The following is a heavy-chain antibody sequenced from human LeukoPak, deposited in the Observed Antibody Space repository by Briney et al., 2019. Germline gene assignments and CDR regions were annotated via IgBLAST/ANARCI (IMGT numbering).Heavy chain of an antibody. J-gene: IGHJ4*02. D-gene: IGHD2-15*01. CDR3: AKDGERYCSGGSCYSFFDY. CDR1: GFSFNGYV. Sequence: HPGGSLRLSCVASGFSFNGYVMRWVRQAPGKGLEWVSGISESGDIKIYAESVKGRFTISRDNSKNTLYLQMNSLRAEDTAVYYCAKDGERYCSGGSCYSFFDYWGQGTLVTVSS. V-gene: IGHV3-23*01. CDR2: ISESGDIK.